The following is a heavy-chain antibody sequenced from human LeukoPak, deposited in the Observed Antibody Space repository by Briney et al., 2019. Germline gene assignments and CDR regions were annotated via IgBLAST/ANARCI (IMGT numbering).Heavy chain of an antibody. J-gene: IGHJ4*02. CDR1: GFTFSRFG. D-gene: IGHD2-15*01. Sequence: GGSLRLSCATSGFTFSRFGMHWVRQAPGKGLQYVSAISSNGGSTYYADSVKGRFTISRDNSKNTLYLQMGSLRIDDMGAYYCARGHDEDDVGDYFDYWGQGTLVTVSS. CDR2: ISSNGGST. V-gene: IGHV3-64*02. CDR3: ARGHDEDDVGDYFDY.